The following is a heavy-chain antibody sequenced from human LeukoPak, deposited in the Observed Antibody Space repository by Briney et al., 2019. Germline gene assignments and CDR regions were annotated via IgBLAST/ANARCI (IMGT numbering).Heavy chain of an antibody. CDR1: GGSIISSNYY. D-gene: IGHD3-3*01. CDR3: ASTLRFLPYRRFDY. V-gene: IGHV4-39*01. Sequence: SETLSLTCSVSGGSIISSNYYWGWLRQPPGTGLEWIGSIYQSGSGSSYYNPSLKGRVTISGDTSKNQFFLRLSSVTAADTAVYYCASTLRFLPYRRFDYGGQGTLVTVPS. CDR2: IYQSGSGSS. J-gene: IGHJ4*02.